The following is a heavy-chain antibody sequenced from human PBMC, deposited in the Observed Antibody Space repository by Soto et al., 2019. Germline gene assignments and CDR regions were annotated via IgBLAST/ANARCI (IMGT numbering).Heavy chain of an antibody. CDR2: IWYDGSNK. D-gene: IGHD5-12*01. V-gene: IGHV3-33*01. Sequence: PGGSLRLSCAASGFTFSSYGMHWVRQAPGKGLEWVAVIWYDGSNKYYADSVKGRFTISRDNSKNTLYLQMNSLRAEDTAVYYCARDRESLRFWYLDYWGQGTLVTVSS. CDR3: ARDRESLRFWYLDY. CDR1: GFTFSSYG. J-gene: IGHJ4*02.